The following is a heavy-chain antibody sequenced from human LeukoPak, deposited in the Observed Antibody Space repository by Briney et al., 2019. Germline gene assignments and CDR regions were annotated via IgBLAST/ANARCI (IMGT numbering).Heavy chain of an antibody. Sequence: GESLSLSCTASGFNFRSSAMIWVRQAPGMGLEWVSCISGSGESTYYADSVRGRFTISRDNYGDTLYLQMDSLRAEDSGVYFCVKGDDVVITAVWGDWGQGILVTVSS. CDR1: GFNFRSSA. J-gene: IGHJ4*02. CDR2: ISGSGEST. D-gene: IGHD3-16*01. V-gene: IGHV3-23*01. CDR3: VKGDDVVITAVWGD.